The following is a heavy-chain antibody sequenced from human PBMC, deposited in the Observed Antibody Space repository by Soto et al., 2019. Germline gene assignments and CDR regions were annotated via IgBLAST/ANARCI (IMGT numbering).Heavy chain of an antibody. CDR1: GGSFSGYY. Sequence: SETLSLTCAVYGGSFSGYYWSWIRQPPGKGLEWIGEINHSGSTNYNPSLKSRVTISVDTSKNQFSLKLSSVTAADTAVYYCARAEWFDAFDIWGQGTMVTVSS. J-gene: IGHJ3*02. V-gene: IGHV4-34*01. CDR2: INHSGST. D-gene: IGHD3-3*01. CDR3: ARAEWFDAFDI.